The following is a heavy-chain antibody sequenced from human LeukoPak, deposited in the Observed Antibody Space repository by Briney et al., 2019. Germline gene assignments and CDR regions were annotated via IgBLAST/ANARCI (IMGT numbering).Heavy chain of an antibody. CDR1: GFTFSRSA. V-gene: IGHV3-23*01. Sequence: TGGSLRLSCEASGFTFSRSAMTWVRQAPGKGLMWVSGIADNGATYYADSVKGRFIISRDYSKNMVFLQMDSLRDEDTAAYYCANHLACGRTSCPPFDYWGQGTLVTVSS. CDR3: ANHLACGRTSCPPFDY. CDR2: IADNGAT. J-gene: IGHJ4*02. D-gene: IGHD2-2*01.